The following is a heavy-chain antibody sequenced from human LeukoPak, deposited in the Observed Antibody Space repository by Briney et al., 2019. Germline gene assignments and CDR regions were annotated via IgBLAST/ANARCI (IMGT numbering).Heavy chain of an antibody. CDR1: GFIFSSYA. V-gene: IGHV3-23*01. CDR3: AKTSGFFDY. Sequence: GGSLILSCAVSGFIFSSYAMTWVRQAPRKGLEWVSVITGSGGSTNYADSVKGRFTISRDNSKNTLYLQMNSLRAEDTAVYYCAKTSGFFDYWGQGTLVTVSS. D-gene: IGHD7-27*01. CDR2: ITGSGGST. J-gene: IGHJ4*02.